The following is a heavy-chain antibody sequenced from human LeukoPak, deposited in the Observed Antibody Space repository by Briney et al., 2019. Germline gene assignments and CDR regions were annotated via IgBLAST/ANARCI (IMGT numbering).Heavy chain of an antibody. J-gene: IGHJ4*02. Sequence: ASVKVSCKASGYMFTTYALHWVRRAPGQRLEWMGWINPGNGHTRYPQKLQGRVTITRDTSASTVDMELSSLRSEDTAVYYCARDTGDSGYLAYWGQGTLVTVSS. CDR1: GYMFTTYA. CDR2: INPGNGHT. V-gene: IGHV1-3*01. D-gene: IGHD3-22*01. CDR3: ARDTGDSGYLAY.